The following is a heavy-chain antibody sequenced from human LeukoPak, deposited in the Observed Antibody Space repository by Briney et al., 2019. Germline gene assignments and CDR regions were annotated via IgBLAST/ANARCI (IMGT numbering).Heavy chain of an antibody. CDR1: GYTFTSYY. D-gene: IGHD2-15*01. CDR2: INPSGGST. Sequence: ASVKVSCKASGYTFTSYYMHWVRQAPGQGLEWMGIINPSGGSTSYAQKFQGRVTMTRDTSTSTVYMELSSLRSEDTAVYYCARVSRNGYCSGGSCFAGFDPWGQGTLVTVSS. V-gene: IGHV1-46*01. J-gene: IGHJ5*02. CDR3: ARVSRNGYCSGGSCFAGFDP.